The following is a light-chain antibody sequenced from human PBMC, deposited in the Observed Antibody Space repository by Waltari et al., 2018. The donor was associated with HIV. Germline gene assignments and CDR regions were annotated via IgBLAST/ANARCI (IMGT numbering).Light chain of an antibody. J-gene: IGLJ2*01. Sequence: QSALTQPASVSGSPGQSITISCTGSSSDVGYYDFVSWYQQHPGKVPKLLIYDVIKRPSGVSDRFSGSKSCNTASLTISRLQPEDEGDFYCTSFTSDNTLVFGGGTQLTVL. V-gene: IGLV2-14*03. CDR1: SSDVGYYDF. CDR2: DVI. CDR3: TSFTSDNTLV.